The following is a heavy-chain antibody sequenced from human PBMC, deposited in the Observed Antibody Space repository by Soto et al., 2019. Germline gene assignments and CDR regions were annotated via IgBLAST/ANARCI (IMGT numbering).Heavy chain of an antibody. V-gene: IGHV3-23*01. J-gene: IGHJ5*02. CDR2: ISGSGGST. CDR3: AKGTYYDFWSGYPYNWFDP. D-gene: IGHD3-3*01. Sequence: GGSLRLSCAASGFTFSSYAMSWVRQAPGKGLEWVSAISGSGGSTYYADSVKGRFTISRDNSKNTLYLQMNSLRAEDTAVYYCAKGTYYDFWSGYPYNWFDPWGQGTLVTVSS. CDR1: GFTFSSYA.